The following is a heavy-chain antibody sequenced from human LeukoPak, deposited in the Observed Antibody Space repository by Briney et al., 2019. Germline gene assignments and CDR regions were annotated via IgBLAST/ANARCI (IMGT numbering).Heavy chain of an antibody. J-gene: IGHJ4*02. CDR2: ITADSEDT. CDR3: AKESGKFDY. V-gene: IGHV3-43*02. Sequence: GGSLRLSCAASGFTFDDSAMHWVRQVPGMGLEWVSLITADSEDTFYADSVKGRFTISRDNSKNSLYLQMNSLRTEDTAMYYCAKESGKFDYWGQGTLVAVSS. CDR1: GFTFDDSA.